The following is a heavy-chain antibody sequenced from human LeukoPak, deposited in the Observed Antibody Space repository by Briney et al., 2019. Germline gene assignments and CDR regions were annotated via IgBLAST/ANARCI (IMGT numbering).Heavy chain of an antibody. CDR3: VRGDYGDYTLFDY. CDR2: INQDGSGK. J-gene: IGHJ4*02. Sequence: GGSLRLSCAASGFTFSSYWMNWVRQAPGKGLEWVANINQDGSGKYYVDSVKGRFTISRDNAKNSLYLQMNSLRAEDTAVYYCVRGDYGDYTLFDYWGQGTLVTVSS. CDR1: GFTFSSYW. V-gene: IGHV3-7*05. D-gene: IGHD4-17*01.